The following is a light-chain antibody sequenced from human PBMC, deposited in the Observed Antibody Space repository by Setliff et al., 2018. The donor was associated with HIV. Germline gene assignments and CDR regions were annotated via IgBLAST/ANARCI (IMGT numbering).Light chain of an antibody. Sequence: QSALTQPASVSGSPGQSITISCTGTSSDVDGYSHVSWYQQHPGKAPKLIIYEVRNRPSGVSNRFSGSKSGNTASLTISGLQAEDEADYYCSSYAITNTLPFGTGTKVTVL. J-gene: IGLJ1*01. V-gene: IGLV2-14*01. CDR1: SSDVDGYSH. CDR2: EVR. CDR3: SSYAITNTLP.